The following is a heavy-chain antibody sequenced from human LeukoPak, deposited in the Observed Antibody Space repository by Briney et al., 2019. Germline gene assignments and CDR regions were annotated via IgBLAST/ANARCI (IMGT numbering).Heavy chain of an antibody. D-gene: IGHD6-13*01. CDR3: ARERRIAAAGRDLDY. J-gene: IGHJ4*02. CDR1: GFTFSSYE. Sequence: GGSLRLSCAASGFTFSSYEMNWVRQAPGKGLEWVSYISSSGSTIYYADSVKGRFTISRDNAKNSLYLQMNSLRAEDTAVHYCARERRIAAAGRDLDYWGQGTLVTVSS. CDR2: ISSSGSTI. V-gene: IGHV3-48*03.